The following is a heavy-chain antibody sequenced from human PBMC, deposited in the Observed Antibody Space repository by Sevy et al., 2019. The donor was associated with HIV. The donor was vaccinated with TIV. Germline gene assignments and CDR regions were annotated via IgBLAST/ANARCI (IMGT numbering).Heavy chain of an antibody. CDR1: GFAFDDYT. J-gene: IGHJ4*02. D-gene: IGHD2-21*02. Sequence: GGSLRLSCTASGFAFDDYTMHWVRQIPGKGLEWVAGIRWDTLNIKYVDSVKGRFTISRDNAKNSLYLQMNSLRVDDTALYYSVRSGDWPYYFDYWGQGTLVTVSS. CDR2: IRWDTLNI. V-gene: IGHV3-9*01. CDR3: VRSGDWPYYFDY.